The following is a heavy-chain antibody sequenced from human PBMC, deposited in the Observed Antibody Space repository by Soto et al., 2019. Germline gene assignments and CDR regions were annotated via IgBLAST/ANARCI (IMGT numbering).Heavy chain of an antibody. CDR2: INAGNGNT. D-gene: IGHD3-10*01. CDR3: AREEFTMVRGERPYYYGMDV. J-gene: IGHJ6*02. CDR1: GYTFTSYA. V-gene: IGHV1-3*01. Sequence: QVQLVQSGAEVKKPGASVKVSCKASGYTFTSYAMHWVRQAPGQRLEWMGWINAGNGNTKYSQKFQGRVTITRDTSASTAYMELSSLGSEDTAVYYCAREEFTMVRGERPYYYGMDVWGQGTTVTVSS.